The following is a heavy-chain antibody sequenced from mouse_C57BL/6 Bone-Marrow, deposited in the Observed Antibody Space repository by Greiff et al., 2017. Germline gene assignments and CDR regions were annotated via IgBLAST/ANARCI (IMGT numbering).Heavy chain of an antibody. V-gene: IGHV1-50*01. CDR3: APSYYSNYVGSFFDY. CDR1: GYTFTSYW. D-gene: IGHD2-5*01. Sequence: QVQLQQPGAELVKPGASVKLSCKASGYTFTSYWMQWVKQRPGQGLEWIGEIDPSDSYTNYNQKFNGKATLTVDTSSSTAYMQLSSLTSEDSAVYYCAPSYYSNYVGSFFDYWGQGTTLTVSS. CDR2: IDPSDSYT. J-gene: IGHJ2*01.